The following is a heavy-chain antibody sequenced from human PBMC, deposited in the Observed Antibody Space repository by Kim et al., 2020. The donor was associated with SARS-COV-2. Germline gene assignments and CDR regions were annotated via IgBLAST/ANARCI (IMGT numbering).Heavy chain of an antibody. V-gene: IGHV4-34*01. CDR3: ARPRPTVTALFDI. CDR1: GGSFSGYY. Sequence: SETLSLTCAVYGGSFSGYYWSWIRQPPGKGLEWIGEINHSGSTNYNPSLKSRVTISVDTSKNQFSLKLSSVTAADTAVYYCARPRPTVTALFDIWGQGTMVTVSS. J-gene: IGHJ3*02. CDR2: INHSGST. D-gene: IGHD4-17*01.